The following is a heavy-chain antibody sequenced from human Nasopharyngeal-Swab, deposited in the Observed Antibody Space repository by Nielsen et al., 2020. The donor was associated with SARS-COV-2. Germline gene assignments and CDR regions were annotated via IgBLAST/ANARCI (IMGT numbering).Heavy chain of an antibody. CDR2: IRSKTYGGAP. J-gene: IGHJ3*02. D-gene: IGHD1-26*01. CDR3: ARSVGSFYGQGAFDM. CDR1: GFTFGDYA. Sequence: GESLKISCTTSGFTFGDYAMSWFRQAPGKGLEWVGFIRSKTYGGAPEYAASVKGRFTISRDGAESIAYLQMNSLETEDTGVYYCARSVGSFYGQGAFDMWGQGTMVTVSS. V-gene: IGHV3-49*01.